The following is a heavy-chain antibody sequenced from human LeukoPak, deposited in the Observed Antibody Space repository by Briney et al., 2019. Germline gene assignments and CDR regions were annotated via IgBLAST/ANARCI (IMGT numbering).Heavy chain of an antibody. D-gene: IGHD6-13*01. Sequence: GRSLRLSCAASGFTFSSYGMHWVRQAPGKGLEWVAVIWYDGSNKYYADSVKGRFTISRDNSKNALYLQMNSLRAEDTAVYYCAREGGLYSSSWYYGMDVWGQGTTVTVSS. CDR1: GFTFSSYG. CDR2: IWYDGSNK. V-gene: IGHV3-33*01. CDR3: AREGGLYSSSWYYGMDV. J-gene: IGHJ6*02.